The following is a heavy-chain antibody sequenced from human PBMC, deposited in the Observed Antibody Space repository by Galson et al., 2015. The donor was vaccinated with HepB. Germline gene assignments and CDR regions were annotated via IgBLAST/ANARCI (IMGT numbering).Heavy chain of an antibody. D-gene: IGHD3-22*01. J-gene: IGHJ4*02. CDR2: ISGSGVRT. CDR3: AKDRYFDSSGQEFDF. CDR1: GFTFTTYG. Sequence: SLRLSCAASGFTFTTYGMSWVRQGPGKGLHWVSAISGSGVRTYYADSVKGRFTISRDNSKNTLYLQMNSLRAEDTAVYYCAKDRYFDSSGQEFDFWGQGTPVTVPS. V-gene: IGHV3-23*01.